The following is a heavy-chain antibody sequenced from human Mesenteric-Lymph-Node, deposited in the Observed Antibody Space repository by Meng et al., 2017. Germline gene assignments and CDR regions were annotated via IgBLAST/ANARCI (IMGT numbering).Heavy chain of an antibody. CDR1: GGSISSGGYY. CDR3: ARESGYSSSWYGSPPLGVEAPYYYYGMDV. V-gene: IGHV4-31*03. D-gene: IGHD6-13*01. J-gene: IGHJ6*02. CDR2: IYYSGST. Sequence: SETLSLTCTVSGGSISSGGYYWSWIRQHPGKGLEWIGYIYYSGSTYYNPSLKSRVTISVDTSKNQFSLKLSSVTAADTAVYYCARESGYSSSWYGSPPLGVEAPYYYYGMDVWGQGTTVTVSS.